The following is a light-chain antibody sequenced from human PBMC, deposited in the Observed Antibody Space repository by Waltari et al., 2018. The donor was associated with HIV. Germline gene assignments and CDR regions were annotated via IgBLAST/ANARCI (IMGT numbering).Light chain of an antibody. CDR2: KAS. V-gene: IGKV1-5*03. Sequence: DIQMTQSPSTLSASVGDRVTITCRARQSISTWLAWYQQKPGNAPKLLIYKASTLESGVPSRFSGSGSGTEVTLTISSLQPDDVATYYCQQYNRPWTFGQGTKVEIK. J-gene: IGKJ1*01. CDR3: QQYNRPWT. CDR1: QSISTW.